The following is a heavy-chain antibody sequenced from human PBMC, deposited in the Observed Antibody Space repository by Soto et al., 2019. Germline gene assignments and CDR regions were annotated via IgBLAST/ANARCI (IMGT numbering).Heavy chain of an antibody. Sequence: SETLSLTCTVSGGSISSSSYYWGWILQPPGKGLEWIGSIYYSGSTYYNPSLKSRVTISVDTSKNQFSLKLSSVTAADTAVYYCARYCSGGSCYRPGRAHEIDYWGQGTLVTVSS. CDR1: GGSISSSSYY. CDR2: IYYSGST. V-gene: IGHV4-39*01. CDR3: ARYCSGGSCYRPGRAHEIDY. D-gene: IGHD2-15*01. J-gene: IGHJ4*02.